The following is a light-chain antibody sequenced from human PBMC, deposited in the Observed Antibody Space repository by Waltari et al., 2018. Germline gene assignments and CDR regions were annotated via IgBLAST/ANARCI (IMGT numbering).Light chain of an antibody. CDR1: SSNIGGHL. Sequence: QSVLTQPPSVSGDPGQRVTISCTGSSSNIGGHLVYWYQQLPGSAPTVLIYDNNKRPSGISDRFSGSKSGTSASLTITGLQPGDEADYYFGTWDSSLNGHIFGPGTRLTVL. J-gene: IGLJ1*01. CDR3: GTWDSSLNGHI. V-gene: IGLV1-51*01. CDR2: DNN.